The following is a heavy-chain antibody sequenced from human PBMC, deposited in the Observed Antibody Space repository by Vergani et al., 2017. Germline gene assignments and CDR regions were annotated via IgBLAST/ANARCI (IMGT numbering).Heavy chain of an antibody. CDR2: IIPILGIA. CDR3: ARDILVRGVISFDY. CDR1: GGTFSSYA. J-gene: IGHJ4*02. V-gene: IGHV1-69*04. Sequence: QVQLVQSGAEVKKPGSSVKVSCKASGGTFSSYAISWVRQAPGQGLEGMGRIIPILGIANYAQKFQGRVTITADKSTSTAYMELSSLRSEGTAGYYCARDILVRGVISFDYWGQGTLVTVSS. D-gene: IGHD3-10*01.